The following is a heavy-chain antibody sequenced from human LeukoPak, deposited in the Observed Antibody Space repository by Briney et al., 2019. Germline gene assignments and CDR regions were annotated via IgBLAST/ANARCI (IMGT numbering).Heavy chain of an antibody. D-gene: IGHD6-19*01. CDR3: AKVTAVAEYYFDY. CDR1: GFTFRSHG. J-gene: IGHJ4*02. Sequence: GGSLRLSCAASGFTFRSHGMHWVRQAPGKGLEWVSAISGSGGSTYYADSVKGRFTISRDNSKNTLYLQMNSLRAEDTAVYYCAKVTAVAEYYFDYWGQGTLVTVSS. V-gene: IGHV3-23*01. CDR2: ISGSGGST.